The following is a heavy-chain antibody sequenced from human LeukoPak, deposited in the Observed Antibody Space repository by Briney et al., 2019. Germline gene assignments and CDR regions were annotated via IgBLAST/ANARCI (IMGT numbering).Heavy chain of an antibody. Sequence: GGSLRLSCAASGFTFRSNAMSWVRQAPGKGLEWVSAISASGDYTYHADSVKGRFTISRDNAKNSLYLQMNSLRAEDTAVYYCAREMGDGYNFWGQGTLVTVSS. D-gene: IGHD5-24*01. V-gene: IGHV3-23*01. J-gene: IGHJ4*02. CDR2: ISASGDYT. CDR3: AREMGDGYNF. CDR1: GFTFRSNA.